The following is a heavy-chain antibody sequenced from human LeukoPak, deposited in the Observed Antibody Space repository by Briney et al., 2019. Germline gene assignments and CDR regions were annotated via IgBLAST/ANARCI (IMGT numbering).Heavy chain of an antibody. V-gene: IGHV3-15*01. CDR1: EFTFSNAW. Sequence: GGSLRLSCAASEFTFSNAWMSWVRQAPGKGLEWVGRIKSKTDGGTTDYAAPVKGRFTISRDDSKNTLYLQMNSLKTEDTAVYYCAKRGGSSRLSPTFYFDYWGQGTLVTVSS. D-gene: IGHD6-13*01. CDR2: IKSKTDGGTT. J-gene: IGHJ4*02. CDR3: AKRGGSSRLSPTFYFDY.